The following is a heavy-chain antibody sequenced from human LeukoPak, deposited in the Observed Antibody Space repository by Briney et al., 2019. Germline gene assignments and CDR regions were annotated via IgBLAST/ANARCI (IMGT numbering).Heavy chain of an antibody. Sequence: GGSLRLSCAASGFTFSSYSMNWVRQAPGKGLEWVSSISSSSGYIYYADSVKGRFTISRDNAKNSLYLQMNSLRAEDTAVYYCARARYDSSGPYDKYYFDYWGQGTLVTVSS. J-gene: IGHJ4*02. CDR2: ISSSSGYI. D-gene: IGHD3-22*01. CDR1: GFTFSSYS. V-gene: IGHV3-21*01. CDR3: ARARYDSSGPYDKYYFDY.